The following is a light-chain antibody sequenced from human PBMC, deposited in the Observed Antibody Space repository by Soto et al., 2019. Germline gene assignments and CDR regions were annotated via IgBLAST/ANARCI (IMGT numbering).Light chain of an antibody. CDR2: GTS. J-gene: IGKJ4*01. V-gene: IGKV3-20*01. Sequence: EIVLSQSPGTLSSSPGERITLSCRASHSFSSSLLAWYQQKPGQAPRLLIYGTSTRATGIPDRFSGSGSSTGFTLTISRLETEDFAVYYCQHFGASPPGSFGGGTRVQIK. CDR3: QHFGASPPGS. CDR1: HSFSSSL.